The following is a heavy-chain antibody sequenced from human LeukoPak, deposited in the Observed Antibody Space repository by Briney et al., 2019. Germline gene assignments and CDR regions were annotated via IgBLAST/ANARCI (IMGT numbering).Heavy chain of an antibody. CDR1: GFTFTDFY. CDR3: VRDAGGGNSWFDT. CDR2: ISPTSSYI. D-gene: IGHD4-23*01. Sequence: GGSLRLSCAVSGFTFTDFYMNWVRQAPGKGLERVSWISPTSSYIYYADSVRGRFTISRDNAKNSLYLQMNSLRAEDTALYYCVRDAGGGNSWFDTWGQGTLVTVSS. V-gene: IGHV3-21*04. J-gene: IGHJ5*02.